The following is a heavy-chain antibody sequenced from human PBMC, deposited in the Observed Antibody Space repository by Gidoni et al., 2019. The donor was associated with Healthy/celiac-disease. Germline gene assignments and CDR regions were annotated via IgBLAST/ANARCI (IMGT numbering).Heavy chain of an antibody. J-gene: IGHJ3*02. CDR2: ISGSGGST. V-gene: IGHV3-23*01. CDR1: GFPFSSYA. D-gene: IGHD3-16*01. Sequence: EVQLLESGGGLVQPGGSLRLPCAASGFPFSSYAMRWVRQAPGKGLEWVSAISGSGGSTYYADSVKGRFTISRDNSKNTLYLQMNSLRAEDTAVYYCAKDAGEYGVTPDAFDIWGQGTMVTVSS. CDR3: AKDAGEYGVTPDAFDI.